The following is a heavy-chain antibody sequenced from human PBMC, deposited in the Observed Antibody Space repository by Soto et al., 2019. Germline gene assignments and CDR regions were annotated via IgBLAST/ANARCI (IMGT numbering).Heavy chain of an antibody. D-gene: IGHD2-15*01. Sequence: ASVKVSCKASGYTFTSYGISWVRQAPGQGLEWMGWISAYNGNTNYAQKLQGRVTMTTDTSTSTAYMELRSLRSDDTAVYYCGRVVYCSGGSCYDFDYWGQGTLVTVSS. CDR2: ISAYNGNT. CDR1: GYTFTSYG. V-gene: IGHV1-18*01. CDR3: GRVVYCSGGSCYDFDY. J-gene: IGHJ4*02.